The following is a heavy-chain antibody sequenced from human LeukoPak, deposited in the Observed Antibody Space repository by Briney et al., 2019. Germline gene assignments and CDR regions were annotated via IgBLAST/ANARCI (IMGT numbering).Heavy chain of an antibody. Sequence: ASVKVSCKASGGTFSSYAISWVRQAPGQGLEWMGGIIPIFGTANYAQKFQGRVTITADESTSTACMELSSLRSEDTAVYYCASGGGYSSSWYEQGFDPWGQGTLVTVSS. V-gene: IGHV1-69*13. CDR1: GGTFSSYA. J-gene: IGHJ5*02. CDR3: ASGGGYSSSWYEQGFDP. CDR2: IIPIFGTA. D-gene: IGHD6-13*01.